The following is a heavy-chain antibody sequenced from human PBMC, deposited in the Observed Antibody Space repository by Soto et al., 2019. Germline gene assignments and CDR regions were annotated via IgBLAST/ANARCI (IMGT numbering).Heavy chain of an antibody. D-gene: IGHD3-22*01. V-gene: IGHV3-11*01. CDR3: ARFGHYYDNDNYWGVLDH. CDR1: GFTFNDYY. CDR2: ISHSDHVI. J-gene: IGHJ1*01. Sequence: GGSLRLSCAAFGFTFNDYYMSWIRQAPGKGLEWISYISHSDHVIKYADSVRGRFTISRDNTKKSLYLQMNSLRADDTAMYYCARFGHYYDNDNYWGVLDHWGQGTLVTVS.